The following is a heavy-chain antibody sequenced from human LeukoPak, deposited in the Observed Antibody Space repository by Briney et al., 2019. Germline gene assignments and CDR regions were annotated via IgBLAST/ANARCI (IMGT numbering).Heavy chain of an antibody. CDR3: AGASYDSSGVH. CDR2: IYYSGST. V-gene: IGHV4-59*01. D-gene: IGHD3-22*01. CDR1: GGSISSYY. J-gene: IGHJ4*02. Sequence: SGTLSLTSTVSGGSISSYYWSWIRQPPGKGLEWIGYIYYSGSTNYNPSLKSRVTISVDTSKNQFSLKLSSVTAADTAVYYCAGASYDSSGVHWGQGTLVTVSS.